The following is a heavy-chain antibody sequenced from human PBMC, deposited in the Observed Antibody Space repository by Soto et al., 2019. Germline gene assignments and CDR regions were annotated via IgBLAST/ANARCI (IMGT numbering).Heavy chain of an antibody. D-gene: IGHD3-10*01. J-gene: IGHJ4*02. V-gene: IGHV3-30*18. Sequence: GGSLRLSCVVSGFSFGDFGMYWVRQAPGKGLEWVAVISYDGSNKYYADSVKGRFTISRDNSKNTLFLLMDSLRPEDTAVYYCAKGGPYTLEGSGLDYWGQGTLVTVSS. CDR1: GFSFGDFG. CDR3: AKGGPYTLEGSGLDY. CDR2: ISYDGSNK.